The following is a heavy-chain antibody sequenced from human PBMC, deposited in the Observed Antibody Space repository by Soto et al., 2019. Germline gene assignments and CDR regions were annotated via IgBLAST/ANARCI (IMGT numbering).Heavy chain of an antibody. V-gene: IGHV3-21*01. CDR3: ASLVGAIY. CDR2: ISSGSSYI. CDR1: AFTFSKYN. Sequence: EVQLVESGGGLVNPGGSLRLSCAASAFTFSKYNMHWVRQAPGKGLEWVSSISSGSSYIYYADSVRDRFTISRDNAKNSLSLEMNSLRAEDTAVYYCASLVGAIYWGQGTLVTVSS. J-gene: IGHJ4*02. D-gene: IGHD1-26*01.